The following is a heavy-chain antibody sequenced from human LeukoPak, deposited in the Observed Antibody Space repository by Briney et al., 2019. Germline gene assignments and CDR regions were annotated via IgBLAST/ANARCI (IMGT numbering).Heavy chain of an antibody. D-gene: IGHD4-23*01. CDR2: IKQDGILK. CDR1: GFTYSNYW. V-gene: IGHV3-7*04. CDR3: ARDRGGGLFDP. Sequence: GGSLRLSCAASGFTYSNYWMTWVRQPPGQGLEWVANIKQDGILKDYVDSVKGRFTISRDNARNSLYLQMNSLRAEDTAVYYCARDRGGGLFDPWGQGTLVTVSS. J-gene: IGHJ5*02.